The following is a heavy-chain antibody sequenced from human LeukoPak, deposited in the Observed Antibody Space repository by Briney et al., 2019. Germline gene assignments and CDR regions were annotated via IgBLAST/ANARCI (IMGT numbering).Heavy chain of an antibody. CDR2: VYYTWST. CDR3: ARRVARTGIYAFDI. D-gene: IGHD1-1*01. CDR1: GGPINSYY. J-gene: IGHJ3*02. Sequence: SETLSLTCTVSGGPINSYYWSWIRQPPGKGLAGIGYVYYTWSTNYNPSLLRRVTISVDTSNIQFSLKLSSVTAAGTAVYYCARRVARTGIYAFDICGQGTMVTVSS. V-gene: IGHV4-59*01.